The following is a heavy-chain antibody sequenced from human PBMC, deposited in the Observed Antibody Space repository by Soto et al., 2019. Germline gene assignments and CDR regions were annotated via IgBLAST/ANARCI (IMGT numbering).Heavy chain of an antibody. J-gene: IGHJ5*02. Sequence: QPVGSLRLSCAASGFTFSSYAMSWVRQAPGKGLEWVSAISGSGGSTYYADSVKGRFTISRDNSKNTLYLQMNSLRAEDTAVYYCAKDVSGIKEHWFDPWGQGTLVTVSS. CDR2: ISGSGGST. CDR3: AKDVSGIKEHWFDP. D-gene: IGHD1-1*01. CDR1: GFTFSSYA. V-gene: IGHV3-23*01.